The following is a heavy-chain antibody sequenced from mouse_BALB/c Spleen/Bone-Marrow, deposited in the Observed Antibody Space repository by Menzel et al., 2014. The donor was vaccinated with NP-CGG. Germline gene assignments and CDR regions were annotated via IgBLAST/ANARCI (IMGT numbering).Heavy chain of an antibody. CDR2: INPSTGYT. D-gene: IGHD2-1*01. CDR1: GYTFTRYW. CDR3: VCGNYYLAY. V-gene: IGHV1-7*01. J-gene: IGHJ3*01. Sequence: QVQLQQPGAELAKPGASVKMSCKASGYTFTRYWMHRVKQRPGQGLEWIGYINPSTGYTEYNQKFKDKATLTADKSSSTAYMQLSSLTSEDSAVYYCVCGNYYLAYWGQGTLVTVSA.